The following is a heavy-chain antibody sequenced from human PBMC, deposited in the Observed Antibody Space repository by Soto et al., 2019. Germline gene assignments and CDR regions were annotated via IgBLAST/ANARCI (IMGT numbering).Heavy chain of an antibody. D-gene: IGHD3-10*01. Sequence: QVQLVQSGAELKKPGASVKVSCKASGYTFSNYDMNWVRQATGQGPEWIGWVNPNNGDTGYAQKFQGRVTLNTDIPTTTAYMELNSLRSEDTAIYYCAKVSRKGSAIDFDYWGQGTLITVSS. V-gene: IGHV1-8*01. CDR2: VNPNNGDT. CDR1: GYTFSNYD. CDR3: AKVSRKGSAIDFDY. J-gene: IGHJ4*02.